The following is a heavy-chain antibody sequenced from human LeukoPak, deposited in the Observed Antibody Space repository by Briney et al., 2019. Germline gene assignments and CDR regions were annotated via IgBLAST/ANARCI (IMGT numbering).Heavy chain of an antibody. CDR3: ARADYYDSSGYRQNWYFDL. J-gene: IGHJ2*01. V-gene: IGHV4-31*03. CDR2: IYYSGST. D-gene: IGHD3-22*01. CDR1: GGSISSGGYY. Sequence: SETLSLTCTVSGGSISSGGYYWSWIRQHPGKGLEWIGYIYYSGSTYYNPSLKSRVTISVDTSKNQFSLKLSSVTAADTAVNYCARADYYDSSGYRQNWYFDLWGRGTLVTVSS.